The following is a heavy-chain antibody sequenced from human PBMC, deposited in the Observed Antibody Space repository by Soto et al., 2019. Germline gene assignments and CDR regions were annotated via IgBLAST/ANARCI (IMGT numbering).Heavy chain of an antibody. Sequence: QITLKESGPTLVKPTQTLTLTCTFSGFSLSTSGVGVGWIRQPPGKALEWLALIYWDDDKRYSPSLKSRLTITKDTPKNQVLLTMTNMDPVDTATYYCAHSLIPNWGSRGAFDYWGQGTLVTVSS. D-gene: IGHD7-27*01. CDR2: IYWDDDK. CDR1: GFSLSTSGVG. J-gene: IGHJ4*02. V-gene: IGHV2-5*02. CDR3: AHSLIPNWGSRGAFDY.